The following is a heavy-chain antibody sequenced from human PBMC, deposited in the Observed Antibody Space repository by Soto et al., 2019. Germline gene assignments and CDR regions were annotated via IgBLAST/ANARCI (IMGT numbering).Heavy chain of an antibody. Sequence: ASVKVSCKASEGTFSSYTISWVRQAPGQGIEWMGRIIPILGIANYAQKFQGRVTITADKSTSTAYMELSSLRSEDTAVYYCARVLAYCGGDCGNWLDPWGQVTLVTVSS. CDR1: EGTFSSYT. CDR3: ARVLAYCGGDCGNWLDP. D-gene: IGHD2-21*02. J-gene: IGHJ5*02. CDR2: IIPILGIA. V-gene: IGHV1-69*02.